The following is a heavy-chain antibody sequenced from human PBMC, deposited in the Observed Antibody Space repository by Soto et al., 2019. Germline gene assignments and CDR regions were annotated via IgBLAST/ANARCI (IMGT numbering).Heavy chain of an antibody. Sequence: GGSLRLSCAASGFTFSSYAMSWVRQAPGKGLEWVSAISGSGGSTYYADSVKGRFTISRDNSKNTLYLQMNSLRAEDTAVYYCAKDRGGQLATKDFDYWGQGTLVTVSS. CDR3: AKDRGGQLATKDFDY. CDR1: GFTFSSYA. J-gene: IGHJ4*02. CDR2: ISGSGGST. V-gene: IGHV3-23*01. D-gene: IGHD6-6*01.